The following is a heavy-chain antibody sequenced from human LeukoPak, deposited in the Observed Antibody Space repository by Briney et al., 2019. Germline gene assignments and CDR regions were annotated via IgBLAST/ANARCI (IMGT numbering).Heavy chain of an antibody. V-gene: IGHV4-31*03. CDR3: ATCRDGNNSNFFDY. D-gene: IGHD5-24*01. CDR1: GGSISSGGYY. J-gene: IGHJ4*02. CDR2: IYYSGST. Sequence: SETLSLTCIVSGGSISSGGYYWSWIRQHPGKGLEWIGYIYYSGSTYYNPSLKSRVTISVDTSKIQFSLKLNSVTAADTAVYHCATCRDGNNSNFFDYWGQGTLVTVSS.